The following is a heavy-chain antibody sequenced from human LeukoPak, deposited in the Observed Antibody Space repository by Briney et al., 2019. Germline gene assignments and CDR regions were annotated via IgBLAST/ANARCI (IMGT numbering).Heavy chain of an antibody. CDR1: GFTFSSYS. Sequence: GGSLRLSCAASGFTFSSYSFNWVRQAPGKGLEWVSSINTVSSYIYYADSVRGRFTISRDNAENSLWLQMNSLRAEDSAVYYCARLRRNSDRSGFYYYYDNWGQGTLVTLS. D-gene: IGHD3-22*01. V-gene: IGHV3-21*01. J-gene: IGHJ4*02. CDR3: ARLRRNSDRSGFYYYYDN. CDR2: INTVSSYI.